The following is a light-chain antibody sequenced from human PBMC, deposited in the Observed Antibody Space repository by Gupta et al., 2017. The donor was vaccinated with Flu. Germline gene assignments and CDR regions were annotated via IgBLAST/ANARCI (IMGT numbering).Light chain of an antibody. CDR1: SSNIGSNA. V-gene: IGLV1-44*01. CDR2: SNN. J-gene: IGLJ3*02. Sequence: QSLVTQPPSASGTPGQRVTISCSGSSSNIGSNAVNWYQQFPGAAPKLLIYSNNHRPSGVPDRFSGSKSGTSASLAISGLQSGDEADYHCATWDDSLDGYWVFGGGTKLTVL. CDR3: ATWDDSLDGYWV.